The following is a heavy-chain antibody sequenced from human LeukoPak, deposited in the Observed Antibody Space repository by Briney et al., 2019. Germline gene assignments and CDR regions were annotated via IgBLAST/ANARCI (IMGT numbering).Heavy chain of an antibody. J-gene: IGHJ4*02. CDR2: IYYSGST. CDR3: ARVGAMATIDY. Sequence: SETLSLTCTVSGGSISSYYWSWIRQPPGKGLEWIGYIYYSGSTNYNPSLKSRVTISVDTSKNQFSLKLGSVTAADTAVYYCARVGAMATIDYWGQGTLVTVSS. D-gene: IGHD5-18*01. V-gene: IGHV4-59*01. CDR1: GGSISSYY.